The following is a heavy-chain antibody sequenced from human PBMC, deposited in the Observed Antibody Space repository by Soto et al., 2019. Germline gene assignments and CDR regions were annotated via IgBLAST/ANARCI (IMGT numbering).Heavy chain of an antibody. CDR1: GGSISSGGYY. V-gene: IGHV4-31*03. Sequence: SETLSLTCTVSGGSISSGGYYWSWIRQHPGKGLEWIGYIYYSGSTYYNPSLKSRVTISVDTSKNQFSLKLSSVTAADTAVYYCARMGVMGAARGSFDYWGQGTLVTVSS. CDR2: IYYSGST. CDR3: ARMGVMGAARGSFDY. J-gene: IGHJ4*02. D-gene: IGHD6-6*01.